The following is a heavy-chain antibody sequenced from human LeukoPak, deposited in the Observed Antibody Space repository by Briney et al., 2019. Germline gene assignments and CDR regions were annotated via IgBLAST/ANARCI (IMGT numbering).Heavy chain of an antibody. D-gene: IGHD7-27*01. CDR2: IIPIFGTA. CDR1: GGTFSSYA. CDR3: ARDQLGLQHGMDV. Sequence: ASVKVSCKASGGTFSSYAISWMRQAPGQGLEWMGGIIPIFGTANYAQKFQGRVTITADESTSTAYMELSSLRSEDTAVYYCARDQLGLQHGMDVWGQGTTVTVSS. V-gene: IGHV1-69*13. J-gene: IGHJ6*02.